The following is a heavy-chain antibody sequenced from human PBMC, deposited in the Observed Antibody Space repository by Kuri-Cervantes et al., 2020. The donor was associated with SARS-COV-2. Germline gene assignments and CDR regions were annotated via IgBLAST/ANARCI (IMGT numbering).Heavy chain of an antibody. CDR3: ARPSASPAAIDY. J-gene: IGHJ4*02. CDR2: IYYSGST. V-gene: IGHV4-39*01. D-gene: IGHD2-2*01. Sequence: GSLRLSCTVSGGSISSSSYYWGWIRQPPGKGLEWIGSIYYSGSTYYNPSLKSRVTISVDTSKNQFSLKLSSVTAADTAVYYCARPSASPAAIDYWGQGTLVTVSS. CDR1: GGSISSSSYY.